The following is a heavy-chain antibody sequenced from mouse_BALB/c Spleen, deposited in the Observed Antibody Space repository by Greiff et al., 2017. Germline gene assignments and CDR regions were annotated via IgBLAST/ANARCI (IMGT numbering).Heavy chain of an antibody. D-gene: IGHD2-1*01. CDR2: ISSGSSTI. Sequence: EVKLVESGGGLVQPGGSRKLSCAASGFTFSSFGMHWVRQAPEKGLEWVAYISSGSSTIYYADTVKGRFTISRDNPKNTLFLQMTSLRSEDTAMYYCARSRGYGNYFAYWGQGTLVTVSA. J-gene: IGHJ3*01. CDR3: ARSRGYGNYFAY. CDR1: GFTFSSFG. V-gene: IGHV5-17*02.